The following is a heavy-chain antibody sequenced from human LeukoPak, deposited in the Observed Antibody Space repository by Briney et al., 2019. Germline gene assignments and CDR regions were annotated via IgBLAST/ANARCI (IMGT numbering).Heavy chain of an antibody. CDR1: GFTFSTYA. J-gene: IGHJ4*02. D-gene: IGHD4-17*01. Sequence: PGGSLRLSCAASGFTFSTYAMNWVRQAPGKGLEWVADITGGGGTTDYADSVKGRFTISRDNSKNTLFLQMNSLGVEDTAVYYCAKSVRVTVTHFDYWGQGTLVTVSS. CDR2: ITGGGGTT. CDR3: AKSVRVTVTHFDY. V-gene: IGHV3-23*01.